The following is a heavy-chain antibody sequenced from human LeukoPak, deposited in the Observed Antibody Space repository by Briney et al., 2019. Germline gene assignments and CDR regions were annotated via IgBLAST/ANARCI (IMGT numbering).Heavy chain of an antibody. V-gene: IGHV1-69*10. CDR2: FIPILGTA. CDR1: GATFSDYA. Sequence: ASVKVSCKASGATFSDYALNWVRQAPGQGLEWMGVFIPILGTANSTQRFHDRLTITVDISTNTAYMELSSLRSEDTAVYFCAAIPVFGVVLHQEPVWGKGTTVTVSS. J-gene: IGHJ6*04. D-gene: IGHD3-3*01. CDR3: AAIPVFGVVLHQEPV.